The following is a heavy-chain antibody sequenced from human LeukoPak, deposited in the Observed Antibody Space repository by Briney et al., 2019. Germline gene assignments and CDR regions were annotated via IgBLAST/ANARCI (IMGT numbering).Heavy chain of an antibody. CDR2: IYYSGST. D-gene: IGHD1-1*01. J-gene: IGHJ5*02. CDR1: GGSISSYY. V-gene: IGHV4-59*01. CDR3: ARASPRTTGTLFDP. Sequence: SETLSLTCTVSGGSISSYYWSWIRQPPGKGLEWIGHIYYSGSTNYNPSLKSRVTISVDTSKNQFSLKLSSVTAADTAVYYCARASPRTTGTLFDPWGQGTLVTVSS.